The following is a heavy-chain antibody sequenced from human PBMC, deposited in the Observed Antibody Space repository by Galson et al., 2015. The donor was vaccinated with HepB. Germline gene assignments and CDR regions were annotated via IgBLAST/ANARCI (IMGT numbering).Heavy chain of an antibody. V-gene: IGHV1-8*02. D-gene: IGHD2-2*01. J-gene: IGHJ6*02. Sequence: SVKVSCKASGGTFSSYAISWVRQAPGQGLEWMGWMNPNSGNTGYAQKFQGRVTMTRNTSISTAYMELSSLRSEDTAVYYCARYPFYCSSTSCYYYYGMDVWGQGTTVTVSS. CDR3: ARYPFYCSSTSCYYYYGMDV. CDR1: GGTFSSYA. CDR2: MNPNSGNT.